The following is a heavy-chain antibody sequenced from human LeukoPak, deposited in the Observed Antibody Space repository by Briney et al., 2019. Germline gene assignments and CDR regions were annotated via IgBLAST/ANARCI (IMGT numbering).Heavy chain of an antibody. CDR1: GFTFDDYA. CDR2: ISWNSGSI. CDR3: AKGSSGWYGGWFDP. Sequence: GGSLRLSCAASGFTFDDYAMHWVRQAPGKGLEWVSGISWNSGSIGYADSVKGRFTISRDNAKNSLYLQMNSLRAEDMALYYCAKGSSGWYGGWFDPWGQGTLVTVSS. D-gene: IGHD6-19*01. V-gene: IGHV3-9*03. J-gene: IGHJ5*02.